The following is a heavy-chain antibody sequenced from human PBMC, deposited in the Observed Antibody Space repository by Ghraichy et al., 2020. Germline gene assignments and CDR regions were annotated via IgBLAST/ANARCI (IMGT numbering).Heavy chain of an antibody. CDR2: IYSGGST. V-gene: IGHV3-53*01. Sequence: GESLNISCAASGFTVSSNYMSWVRQAPGKGLEWVSVIYSGGSTYYADSVKGRFTISRDNSKNTLYLQMNSLRAEDTAVYYCARDPYYYGMDVWGQGTTVTVSS. CDR1: GFTVSSNY. J-gene: IGHJ6*02. CDR3: ARDPYYYGMDV.